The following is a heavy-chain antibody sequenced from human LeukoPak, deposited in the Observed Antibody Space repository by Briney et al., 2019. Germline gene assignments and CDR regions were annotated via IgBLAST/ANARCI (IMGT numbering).Heavy chain of an antibody. CDR3: ARDPYYYDSSGLAFDI. CDR1: GFTFSSYA. J-gene: IGHJ3*02. Sequence: AGGSLRLSCAASGFTFSSYAMHWVRQAPGKGLEWVADISYDGSNKYYADSVKGRFTISRDNSKNTLYLQMNSLRAEDTAVYYCARDPYYYDSSGLAFDIWGQGTMVTVSS. CDR2: ISYDGSNK. V-gene: IGHV3-30-3*01. D-gene: IGHD3-22*01.